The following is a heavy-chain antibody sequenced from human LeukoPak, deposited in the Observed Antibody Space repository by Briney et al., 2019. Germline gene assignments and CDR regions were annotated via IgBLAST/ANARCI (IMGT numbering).Heavy chain of an antibody. D-gene: IGHD5-18*01. V-gene: IGHV4-39*01. CDR2: IYYSGST. J-gene: IGHJ4*02. CDR3: ARAGYSYGQYYFDY. CDR1: GGSISSSSYY. Sequence: SETLSLTCTVSGGSISSSSYYWGWIRQPPGKGLEWIGSIYYSGSTYYNPSLKSRVTISVDTSKNQFSLKLSSVTAADTAVYYCARAGYSYGQYYFDYWGQGTLVTVSS.